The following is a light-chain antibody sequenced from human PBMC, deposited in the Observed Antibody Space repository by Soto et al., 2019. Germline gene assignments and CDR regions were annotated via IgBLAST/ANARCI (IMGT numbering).Light chain of an antibody. V-gene: IGKV1-5*03. J-gene: IGKJ4*01. CDR3: QQYKSFPLS. Sequence: DIQMTQSPSTLSASIGDRVTITCRASQTFSSWLAWYQQKPGKAPKLLIYKASIIASGIPARFSGSESGTEFTLTISNLQPDDFATYYCQQYKSFPLSFGGGTKVEIK. CDR2: KAS. CDR1: QTFSSW.